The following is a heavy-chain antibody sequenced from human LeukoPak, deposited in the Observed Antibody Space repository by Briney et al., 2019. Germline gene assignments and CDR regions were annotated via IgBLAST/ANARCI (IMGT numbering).Heavy chain of an antibody. CDR1: GFSFSSYA. J-gene: IGHJ4*02. CDR3: VRSAYLDSSGYYFDY. CDR2: ITVTGGTT. Sequence: GGSLRLSCAASGFSFSSYAMNWVRQAPGGGLEWISGITVTGGTTYYADSVQGRFTMSRDNSKDTLYLQMKSLRADDTAVYFCVRSAYLDSSGYYFDYWAQGTLVTVSS. D-gene: IGHD3-22*01. V-gene: IGHV3-23*01.